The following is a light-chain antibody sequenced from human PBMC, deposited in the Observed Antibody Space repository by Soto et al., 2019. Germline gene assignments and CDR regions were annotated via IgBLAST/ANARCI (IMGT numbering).Light chain of an antibody. J-gene: IGKJ5*01. Sequence: IQLTQSPSSLSASVGDRVTITCRASQGISSYLAWYQQKPGKAPKLLIYAASTLQSGVPSSFSGSGSGTDFTLTISSLQPEDFATYYCQQLNSHPITFGQGTRLEIK. CDR2: AAS. CDR1: QGISSY. V-gene: IGKV1-9*01. CDR3: QQLNSHPIT.